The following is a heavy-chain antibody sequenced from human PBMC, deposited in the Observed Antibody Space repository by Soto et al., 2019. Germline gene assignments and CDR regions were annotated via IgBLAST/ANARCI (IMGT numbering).Heavy chain of an antibody. J-gene: IGHJ5*02. Sequence: SETLSLTCAVSGCSISSSNWWSWVRQPPGKGLEWIGEIYHSGSTNYNPSLKSRVTISVDKSKNQFSLKLSSVTAADTAVYYCARDLGRITMVRGVYNWFDPWGQGTLVTVSS. CDR2: IYHSGST. CDR1: GCSISSSNW. D-gene: IGHD3-10*01. V-gene: IGHV4-4*02. CDR3: ARDLGRITMVRGVYNWFDP.